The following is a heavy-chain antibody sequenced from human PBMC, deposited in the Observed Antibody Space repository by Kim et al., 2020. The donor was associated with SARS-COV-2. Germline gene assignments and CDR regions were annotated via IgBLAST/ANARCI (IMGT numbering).Heavy chain of an antibody. CDR3: ARADAGYGSYYFDY. CDR2: MFYSGSA. Sequence: SETLSLTCTVSGGSINISYWSWIRQPPGKGLEFIGYMFYSGSARYNPSLKSRVTISIDTSKNQLSLRLSYVTAADTAVYYCARADAGYGSYYFDYWGQGTLVTVSS. CDR1: GGSINISY. D-gene: IGHD3-9*01. V-gene: IGHV4-59*01. J-gene: IGHJ4*02.